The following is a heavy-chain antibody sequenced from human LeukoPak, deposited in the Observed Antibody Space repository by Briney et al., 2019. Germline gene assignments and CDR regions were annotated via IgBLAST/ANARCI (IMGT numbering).Heavy chain of an antibody. CDR2: IAYTGST. J-gene: IGHJ4*02. CDR3: ASQVLGGGDSDYFAS. CDR1: GASISSSY. Sequence: SETLSLTCTVSGASISSSYWNWIRQPPGRRMEWIGFIAYTGSTTYNPSLKSRVTLALDASKDQFSLTLSSVTAADTSVYYCASQVLGGGDSDYFASWGGGPLVPVSS. D-gene: IGHD3-10*01. V-gene: IGHV4-59*08.